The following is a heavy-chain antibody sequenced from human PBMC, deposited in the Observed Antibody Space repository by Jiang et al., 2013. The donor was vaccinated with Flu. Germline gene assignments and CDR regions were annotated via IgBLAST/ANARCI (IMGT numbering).Heavy chain of an antibody. J-gene: IGHJ4*02. V-gene: IGHV4-59*08. D-gene: IGHD2-2*01. CDR1: GGSISSYY. Sequence: GPGLVKPSETLSLTCTVSGGSISSYYWSWIRQPPGKGLEWVGYIYYSGSTNYNPSLKSRVTISVDTSKNQFSLRLSSVTAADTAVYYCARQGGFSSSPLYWGQGTLVTVSS. CDR3: ARQGGFSSSPLY. CDR2: IYYSGST.